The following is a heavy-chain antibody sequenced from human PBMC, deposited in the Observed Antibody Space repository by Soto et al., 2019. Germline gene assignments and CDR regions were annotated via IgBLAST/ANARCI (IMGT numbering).Heavy chain of an antibody. D-gene: IGHD6-13*01. CDR2: IIPMFDIA. J-gene: IGHJ3*02. CDR1: GGSFSIYT. V-gene: IGHV1-69*02. Sequence: QVQLVQSGVEVKKPGSSVKVSCKAAGGSFSIYTVFWVRQAPGQGLEWMGRIIPMFDIANYAQNFQGRVTFNVDKFTDTVYMEMLNLRSDDTAVYYCTRGSWSAEVFDIWGQGTLVTVSS. CDR3: TRGSWSAEVFDI.